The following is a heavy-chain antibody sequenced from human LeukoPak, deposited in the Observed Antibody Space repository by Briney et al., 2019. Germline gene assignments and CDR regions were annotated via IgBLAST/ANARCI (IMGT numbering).Heavy chain of an antibody. CDR3: ARDYCSGGSCYFDY. J-gene: IGHJ4*02. V-gene: IGHV4-39*07. D-gene: IGHD2-15*01. Sequence: ASETLSLTCTVSGGSISSSSYYWGWIRQPPGKGLEWIGSIYHSGSTYYNPSLKSRVTISVDTSKNQFSLKLSSVTAADTAVYYCARDYCSGGSCYFDYWGQGTLVTVSS. CDR1: GGSISSSSYY. CDR2: IYHSGST.